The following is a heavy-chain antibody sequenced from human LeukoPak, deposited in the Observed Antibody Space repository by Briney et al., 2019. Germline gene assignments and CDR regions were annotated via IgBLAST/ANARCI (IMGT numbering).Heavy chain of an antibody. J-gene: IGHJ6*03. D-gene: IGHD1-26*01. V-gene: IGHV3-21*01. Sequence: GGSLRLSCATSGFTFNNYNMNWLRQAPGRALEWVSSITSSGTYIFYADSVKGRFTISRDNAKNSLYLQMNSLGPEDTAVYYCARDPYSGNYGNYYYYYMDVWGKGTTVTISS. CDR1: GFTFNNYN. CDR2: ITSSGTYI. CDR3: ARDPYSGNYGNYYYYYMDV.